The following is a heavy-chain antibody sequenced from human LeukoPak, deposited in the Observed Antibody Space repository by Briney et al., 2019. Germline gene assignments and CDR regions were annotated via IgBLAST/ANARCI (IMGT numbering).Heavy chain of an antibody. CDR3: AKNAGVSRNQIDY. J-gene: IGHJ4*02. Sequence: QPGGSLRLSCAASGFTFSSYAMNWVRQAPGKGLEWVSGVSSSGGNTYYADSVKGRFTISRDNATITLYLQMDSLRGEDTAVYYWAKNAGVSRNQIDYWGQGTLVTVSS. CDR2: VSSSGGNT. CDR1: GFTFSSYA. V-gene: IGHV3-23*01. D-gene: IGHD1-14*01.